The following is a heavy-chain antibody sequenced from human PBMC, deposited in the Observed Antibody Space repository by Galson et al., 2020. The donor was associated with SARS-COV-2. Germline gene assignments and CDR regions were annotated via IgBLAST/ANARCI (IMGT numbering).Heavy chain of an antibody. D-gene: IGHD2-2*02. CDR2: ITWDGGRS. V-gene: IGHV3-9*01. CDR1: GFNFQNFA. Sequence: TGGSLRLSCTASGFNFQNFAMHWVRQAPGKGLEWVSSITWDGGRSFYADSVNGRFTISRDNGKNSLFLQMDRLRVEDSALYYCTKLSCNNFNCYTEVLLDALDVWGQGTVVTVSS. CDR3: TKLSCNNFNCYTEVLLDALDV. J-gene: IGHJ3*01.